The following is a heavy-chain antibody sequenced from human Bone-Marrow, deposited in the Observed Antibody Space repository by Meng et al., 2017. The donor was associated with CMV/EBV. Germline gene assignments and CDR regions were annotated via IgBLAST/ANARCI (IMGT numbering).Heavy chain of an antibody. V-gene: IGHV4-31*02. J-gene: IGHJ5*02. CDR1: NSGGYY. D-gene: IGHD3-3*01. CDR3: ARANYDFWSGYYGLNWFDP. CDR2: IYYSGST. Sequence: NSGGYYWNWIRQHPGMGLEWIGYIYYSGSTYYNPSLESRVAISIDTSMNQFSLKLASVTAADTAVYYCARANYDFWSGYYGLNWFDPWGQGTLVTVSS.